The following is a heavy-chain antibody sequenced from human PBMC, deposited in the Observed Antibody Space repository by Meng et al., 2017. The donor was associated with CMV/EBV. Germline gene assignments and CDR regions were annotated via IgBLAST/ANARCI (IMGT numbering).Heavy chain of an antibody. CDR2: TYYRSKWYN. V-gene: IGHV6-1*01. Sequence: QTPSLTRAISGDSVSSNSAAWNWIRQSPSRGLEWLGRTYYRSKWYNDYAVSVKSRITINPDTSKNQFSLQLNSVTPEDTAVYYCARETIFGVVIIWDWFDPWGQGTLVTVSS. CDR1: GDSVSSNSAA. J-gene: IGHJ5*02. CDR3: ARETIFGVVIIWDWFDP. D-gene: IGHD3-3*01.